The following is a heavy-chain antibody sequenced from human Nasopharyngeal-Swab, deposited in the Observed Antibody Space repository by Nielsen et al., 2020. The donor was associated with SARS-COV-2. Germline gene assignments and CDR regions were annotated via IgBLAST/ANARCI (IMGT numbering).Heavy chain of an antibody. J-gene: IGHJ6*02. CDR1: GFTFSSYA. V-gene: IGHV3-23*01. Sequence: GESLKISCAASGFTFSSYAMSWVRQAPGKGLEWVSAISGSGGSTYYADSVKGRFTISRDNSKSTLYLQMNSLRAEDTAVYYCAKSSSTPYGMDVWGQGTTVTVSS. CDR2: ISGSGGST. CDR3: AKSSSTPYGMDV.